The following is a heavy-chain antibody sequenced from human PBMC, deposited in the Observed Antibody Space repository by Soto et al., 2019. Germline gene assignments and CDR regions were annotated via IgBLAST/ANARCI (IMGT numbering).Heavy chain of an antibody. CDR3: ARDFSSGSEGDDAFDI. Sequence: QVYLVQSGAEVKKPGASVKVSCKASGYYFTSYGISWVRQAPGQGLEWMGWIRTFNAKTNYAQKFQGRVTMTTDTSTSTVYMEVRSLRSDDTAVYYCARDFSSGSEGDDAFDIWGQGTMVSVS. CDR2: IRTFNAKT. CDR1: GYYFTSYG. D-gene: IGHD1-26*01. V-gene: IGHV1-18*01. J-gene: IGHJ3*02.